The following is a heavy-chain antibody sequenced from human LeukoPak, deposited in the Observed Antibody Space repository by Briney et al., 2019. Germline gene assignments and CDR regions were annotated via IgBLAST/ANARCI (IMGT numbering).Heavy chain of an antibody. J-gene: IGHJ3*02. V-gene: IGHV4-34*01. CDR1: GGSLSGYY. CDR3: ARGQESEYADI. CDR2: INHSGST. D-gene: IGHD2-8*01. Sequence: SETLSLTCAVYGGSLSGYYWSWIRQPPGKGLEWIGEINHSGSTNYNPSLKSRVTISVDTSKNQFSLKLSSVTAADTAVYYCARGQESEYADIWGQGTMVTVSS.